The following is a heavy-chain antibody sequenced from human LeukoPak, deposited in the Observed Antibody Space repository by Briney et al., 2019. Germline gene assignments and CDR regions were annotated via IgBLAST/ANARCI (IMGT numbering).Heavy chain of an antibody. V-gene: IGHV4-34*01. Sequence: SETLSLTCAVYGGSFSGYYWSWIRQSPGRGLEWVGQINDSGNTDYNPSLKSQITISIDTSKKQDSLRLRSVTAADTALYYCAREGSQWNSFEYWGQGTAVTVSS. CDR1: GGSFSGYY. CDR2: INDSGNT. CDR3: AREGSQWNSFEY. J-gene: IGHJ4*02. D-gene: IGHD1/OR15-1a*01.